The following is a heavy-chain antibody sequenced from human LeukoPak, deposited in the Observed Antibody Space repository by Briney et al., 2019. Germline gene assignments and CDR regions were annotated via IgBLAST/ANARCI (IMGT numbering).Heavy chain of an antibody. CDR3: ASSSWSAANAFDY. CDR1: GGFISSSSYY. CDR2: IYYSGST. Sequence: SETLSLTCTVSGGFISSSSYYWGWIRQPPGKGLEWIGSIYYSGSTYYNPSLKSRVTISVDTSKNQFSLKLSSVTAADTAVYYCASSSWSAANAFDYWGQGTLVTVSS. V-gene: IGHV4-39*01. J-gene: IGHJ4*02. D-gene: IGHD6-13*01.